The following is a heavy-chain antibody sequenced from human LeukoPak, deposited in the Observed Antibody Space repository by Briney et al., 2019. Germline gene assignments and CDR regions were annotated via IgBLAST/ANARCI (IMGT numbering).Heavy chain of an antibody. CDR1: GFTFSGYY. D-gene: IGHD3-22*01. CDR3: ARGRDSSFYPYFDY. V-gene: IGHV3-74*01. CDR2: INSDGSST. Sequence: GGSLRLSCAASGFTFSGYYMHWVRQVPGKGLVWVSRINSDGSSTSYADSVEGRFTISRDNAKNTLYLQMNSLRAEDTAVYFCARGRDSSFYPYFDYWGQGTLVTVSS. J-gene: IGHJ4*02.